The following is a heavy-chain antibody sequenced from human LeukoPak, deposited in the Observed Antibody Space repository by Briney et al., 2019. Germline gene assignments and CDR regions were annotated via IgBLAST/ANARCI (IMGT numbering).Heavy chain of an antibody. Sequence: WVSVISTSGSTYSAASVKGRFTISRDNSKNTLYLQMNSLRAEDTAVYYCANLGLHWSGFDYWGQGTLVTVSS. V-gene: IGHV3-66*03. CDR3: ANLGLHWSGFDY. J-gene: IGHJ4*02. CDR2: ISTSGST. D-gene: IGHD3-3*01.